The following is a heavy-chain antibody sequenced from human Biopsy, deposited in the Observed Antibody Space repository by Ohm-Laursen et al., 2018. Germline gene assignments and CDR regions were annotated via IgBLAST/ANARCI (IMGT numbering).Heavy chain of an antibody. J-gene: IGHJ5*02. CDR3: ARDYDTSGYYYVS. Sequence: PGTLSLTCGVYGGSFSGYYCSWIRQPPGKGLEWIGEINDSGRTNYNPSLRSRITFSVDTSKNQFSLKLSSVTAADTAVYYCARDYDTSGYYYVSWGQGTLVTVSS. CDR1: GGSFSGYY. CDR2: INDSGRT. V-gene: IGHV4-34*01. D-gene: IGHD3-22*01.